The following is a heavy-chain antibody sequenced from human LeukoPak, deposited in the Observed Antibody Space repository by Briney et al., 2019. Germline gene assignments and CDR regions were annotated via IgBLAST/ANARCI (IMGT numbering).Heavy chain of an antibody. Sequence: KPSETLSLTCAVSGGSFSGYYWSWIRQPPGKGLEWIGEINHSGSTNYNPSLKSRVTISVDTSKNQFSLKLSSVTAADTAVYYCAARPLPLHCTNGVCYYYWGQGTLVTVSS. D-gene: IGHD2-8*01. V-gene: IGHV4-34*01. J-gene: IGHJ4*02. CDR2: INHSGST. CDR3: AARPLPLHCTNGVCYYY. CDR1: GGSFSGYY.